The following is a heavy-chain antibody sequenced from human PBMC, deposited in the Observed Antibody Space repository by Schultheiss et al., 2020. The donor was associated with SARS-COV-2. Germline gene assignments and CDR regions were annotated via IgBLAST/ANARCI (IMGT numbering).Heavy chain of an antibody. Sequence: GGSLRLSCAASGFTVSSNYMSWVRQAPGKGLEWVSAISGSGGSTYYADSVKGRFTISRDNSKNTLYLQMDSLRAEDTAVYYCARVVGYGNNAGEVGYAMDDWGQGTTVTVSS. J-gene: IGHJ6*02. CDR1: GFTVSSNY. CDR3: ARVVGYGNNAGEVGYAMDD. D-gene: IGHD1/OR15-1a*01. V-gene: IGHV3-23*01. CDR2: ISGSGGST.